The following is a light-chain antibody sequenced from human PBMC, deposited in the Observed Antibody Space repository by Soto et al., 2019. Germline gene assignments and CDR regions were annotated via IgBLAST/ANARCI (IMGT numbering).Light chain of an antibody. CDR3: QQYNNWPPLS. CDR1: QSGSSN. V-gene: IGKV3-15*01. J-gene: IGKJ4*01. Sequence: EIVMTQSPATLSVPPGEIATLSCRASQSGSSNLAWYQQKPGQAPRLIIYSASTRATGIPARFSGSGSGTEFTLTIRSLQSEELAVYYCQQYNNWPPLSFGGGTKVEIK. CDR2: SAS.